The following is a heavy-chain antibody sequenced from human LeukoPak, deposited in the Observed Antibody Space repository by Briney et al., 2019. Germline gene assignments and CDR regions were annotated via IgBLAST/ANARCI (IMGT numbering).Heavy chain of an antibody. D-gene: IGHD4-17*01. Sequence: SDTLSLTCSGSNYSISNSLYWGWLRQPPGKGLEWIGSIYRSGSTFYNPSLKSRVTISLDTSKNQFSLKLSSVTAADTAVYFCARGTYGYYMDVWGKGITVTVSS. CDR3: ARGTYGYYMDV. CDR1: NYSISNSLY. J-gene: IGHJ6*03. CDR2: IYRSGST. V-gene: IGHV4-38-2*02.